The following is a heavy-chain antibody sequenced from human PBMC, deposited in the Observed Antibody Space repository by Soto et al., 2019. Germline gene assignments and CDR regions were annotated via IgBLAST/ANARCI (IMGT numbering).Heavy chain of an antibody. CDR2: IYYSGST. CDR1: GGSISSYY. V-gene: IGHV4-59*13. J-gene: IGHJ6*02. D-gene: IGHD3-3*01. Sequence: SETLSLTCTVSGGSISSYYWSWIRQPPGKGLEWIGYIYYSGSTNYNPSLKSRVTISVDTSKNQFSLKLSSVTAADTAVYYCARIPYYHFWSGYRRAYYYYGMDVWGQGTTVTVSS. CDR3: ARIPYYHFWSGYRRAYYYYGMDV.